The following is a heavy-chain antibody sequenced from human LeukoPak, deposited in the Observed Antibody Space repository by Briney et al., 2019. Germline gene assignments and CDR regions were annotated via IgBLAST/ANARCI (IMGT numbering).Heavy chain of an antibody. CDR2: ISGSGGST. J-gene: IGHJ3*02. Sequence: GGSLRLSCAASGFTFSSYAMSWVRQAPGKGLEWVSAISGSGGSTYYADSVKGRFTISRDNSKNTLYLQMNSLRAEDTAVYYCAKGQLLWFGESITAGDAFDIWGQGTMVTVSS. CDR1: GFTFSSYA. D-gene: IGHD3-10*01. CDR3: AKGQLLWFGESITAGDAFDI. V-gene: IGHV3-23*01.